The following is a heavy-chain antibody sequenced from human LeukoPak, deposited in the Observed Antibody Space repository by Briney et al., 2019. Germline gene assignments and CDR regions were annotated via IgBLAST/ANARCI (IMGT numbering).Heavy chain of an antibody. V-gene: IGHV3-7*01. J-gene: IGHJ4*02. CDR2: IKQDGSEK. CDR3: ARAGQWLAYYFDY. CDR1: GFTFSSYW. D-gene: IGHD6-19*01. Sequence: GGSLRLSCAASGFTFSSYWMSWVRQAPGKGLEWVANIKQDGSEKYYVDSVKGRFTISRDNAKNSLCLQMNSLRAEDTAVYYCARAGQWLAYYFDYWGQGTLVTVSS.